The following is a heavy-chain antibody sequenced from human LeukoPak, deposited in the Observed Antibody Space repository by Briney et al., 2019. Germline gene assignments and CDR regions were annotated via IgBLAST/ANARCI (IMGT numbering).Heavy chain of an antibody. CDR1: GGSASSGSYY. Sequence: SETLSLTCTVSGGSASSGSYYWSWIRQPPGKGLEWIGYIYYSGSTNYNPSLKSRVTISVDTSKNQFSLKLSSVTAADTAVYYCARDGDAIDYWGQGTLVTVSS. V-gene: IGHV4-61*01. CDR2: IYYSGST. CDR3: ARDGDAIDY. J-gene: IGHJ4*02. D-gene: IGHD4-17*01.